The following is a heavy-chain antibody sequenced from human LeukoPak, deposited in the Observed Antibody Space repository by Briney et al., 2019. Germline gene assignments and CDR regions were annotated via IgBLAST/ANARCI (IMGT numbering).Heavy chain of an antibody. D-gene: IGHD3-10*01. CDR1: GFTFSSYA. V-gene: IGHV4-34*08. CDR2: INHSGST. Sequence: GSLRLSCAASGFTFSSYAMSWVRQPPGKGLEWIGEINHSGSTNYNPSLKSRVTISVDTSKNQFSLKLSSVTAADTAVYYCALIGTMTMDAFDIWGQGTMVTVSS. CDR3: ALIGTMTMDAFDI. J-gene: IGHJ3*02.